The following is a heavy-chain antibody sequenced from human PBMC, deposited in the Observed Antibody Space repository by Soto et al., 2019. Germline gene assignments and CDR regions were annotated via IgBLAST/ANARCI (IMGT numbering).Heavy chain of an antibody. CDR1: GFTFSSYA. CDR2: ITGGGST. J-gene: IGHJ4*02. Sequence: GGSLRLSCAASGFTFSSYAMNWVRQAPGKGLEWVSSITGGGSTYYADSVKGRFTISRDNSKNTLYLQMNSLRAEDTAVYYCAKDLAVRGVTSFDYWGQGTLVTVSS. D-gene: IGHD3-10*01. V-gene: IGHV3-23*01. CDR3: AKDLAVRGVTSFDY.